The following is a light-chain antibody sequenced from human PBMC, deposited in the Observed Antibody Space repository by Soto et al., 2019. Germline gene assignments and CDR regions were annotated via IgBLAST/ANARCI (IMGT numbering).Light chain of an antibody. Sequence: EIVLTQSPGTLSLSPGEGATLSCRASQSVSSNHLAWYQHKPGQAPRLLIYGSSSRATGIPDRFSGSGSGTDFTLTIRRLEPEDFAVYYCQQYGGSPQTFGQGTKLEIK. CDR2: GSS. J-gene: IGKJ2*01. CDR3: QQYGGSPQT. CDR1: QSVSSNH. V-gene: IGKV3-20*01.